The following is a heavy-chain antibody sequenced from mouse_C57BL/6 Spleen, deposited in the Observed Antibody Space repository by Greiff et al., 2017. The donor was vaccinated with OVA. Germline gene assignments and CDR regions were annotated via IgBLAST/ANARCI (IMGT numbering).Heavy chain of an antibody. CDR3: ARSSPAWFAY. CDR1: GYTFTSYW. D-gene: IGHD1-1*01. CDR2: IYPGSGST. J-gene: IGHJ3*01. V-gene: IGHV1-55*01. Sequence: QVQLQQPGAELVKPGASVKMSCKASGYTFTSYWITWVKQRPGQGLEWIGDIYPGSGSTNYNEKFKSKATLTVDTSSSTAYRQLSSLTSEDAAVYYGARSSPAWFAYWGQGTLVTVSA.